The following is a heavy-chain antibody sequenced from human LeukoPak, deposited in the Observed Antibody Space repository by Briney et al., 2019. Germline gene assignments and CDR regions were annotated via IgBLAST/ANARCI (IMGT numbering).Heavy chain of an antibody. D-gene: IGHD1-26*01. CDR1: GGSISSGGYY. CDR3: ARVWALHETYYFDY. V-gene: IGHV4-31*03. J-gene: IGHJ4*02. Sequence: TLSPTCTVSGGSISSGGYYWSWIRQHPGKGLEWIGYIYYSGSTYYNPSLKSRVTISVDTSKNQFSLKLSSVTAADTAVYYCARVWALHETYYFDYWGQGTLVTVSS. CDR2: IYYSGST.